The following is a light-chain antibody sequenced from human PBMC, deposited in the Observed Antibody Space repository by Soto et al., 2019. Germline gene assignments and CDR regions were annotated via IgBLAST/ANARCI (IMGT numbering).Light chain of an antibody. J-gene: IGLJ1*01. CDR3: CSYAGGFTYA. CDR1: SSDIGSYTL. Sequence: QSALTQPASVSGSPGQSITISCTGTSSDIGSYTLVSWYQQHPGKAPKFMIYEFDKWPSGVSTRFSGSRSGNTASLTISGLQAEDEADYFCCSYAGGFTYAFGTGTKVNVL. CDR2: EFD. V-gene: IGLV2-23*02.